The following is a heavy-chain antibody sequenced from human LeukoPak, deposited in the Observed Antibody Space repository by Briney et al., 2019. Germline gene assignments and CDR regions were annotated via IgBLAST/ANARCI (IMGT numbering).Heavy chain of an antibody. Sequence: GASVKVSCTASGYTSTSPDINWVRAATGRGVEWLGWMNPRDNTAYAQKFQGRVTRTRNKSINTAYMELSSLRSEDRAVYYCARYTQNYGFDIWGQGTMVTVSA. D-gene: IGHD2/OR15-2a*01. CDR1: GYTSTSPD. CDR2: MNPRDNT. V-gene: IGHV1-8*01. J-gene: IGHJ3*02. CDR3: ARYTQNYGFDI.